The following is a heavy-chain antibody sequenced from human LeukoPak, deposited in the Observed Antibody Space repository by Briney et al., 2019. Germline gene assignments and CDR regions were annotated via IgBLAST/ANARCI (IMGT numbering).Heavy chain of an antibody. D-gene: IGHD6-13*01. Sequence: PSETLSRTCTVSGGSISSYYWSWIRQPPGKGLEWIGYIYYSGSTNYNPSLKSRVTISVETSKNEFSLKLRSVTAADTAVYYCARVTGYRIEDYFDYWGQGTLVTVSS. CDR1: GGSISSYY. V-gene: IGHV4-59*01. CDR3: ARVTGYRIEDYFDY. CDR2: IYYSGST. J-gene: IGHJ4*02.